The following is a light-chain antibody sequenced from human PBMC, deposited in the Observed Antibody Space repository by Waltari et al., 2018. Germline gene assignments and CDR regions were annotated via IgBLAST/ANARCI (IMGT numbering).Light chain of an antibody. J-gene: IGKJ2*01. Sequence: DIQLTQSPSSLSASVGDRVTITCRASQSISSYLNWYNQKPGKAPKLLIYAASSLQSGVPSRFSGSGSGTDFTLTISSLQPEDFATYYCQQSYSTPVTFGQGTKLEIK. V-gene: IGKV1-39*01. CDR2: AAS. CDR3: QQSYSTPVT. CDR1: QSISSY.